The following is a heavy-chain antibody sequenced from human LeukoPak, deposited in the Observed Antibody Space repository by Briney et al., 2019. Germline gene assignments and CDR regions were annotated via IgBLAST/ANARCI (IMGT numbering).Heavy chain of an antibody. CDR1: GFTFNNYW. J-gene: IGHJ6*02. CDR2: TSTDGSTT. Sequence: GGSLRLSCAASGFTFNNYWIHWVRKAPGEGLVWVSSTSTDGSTTVYGDSVKGRFTISRDNGKNTLDLQLNSLRVEDTAVYFCTRTGYRHGMDVWGQGTTVTVSS. D-gene: IGHD3-16*02. CDR3: TRTGYRHGMDV. V-gene: IGHV3-74*01.